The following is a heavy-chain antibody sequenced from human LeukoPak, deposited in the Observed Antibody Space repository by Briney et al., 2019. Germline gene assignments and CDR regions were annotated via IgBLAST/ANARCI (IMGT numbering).Heavy chain of an antibody. CDR1: GGSFSGYY. CDR3: ARDRVRYFDY. D-gene: IGHD2-2*01. Sequence: SETLSLTCAVYGGSFSGYYWSWIRQPPGKGLEWIGEINHSGSTNYNPSFKSRVTISVDTSKNQFSLKLSSVTAADTAVYYCARDRVRYFDYWGQGTPVTVSS. V-gene: IGHV4-34*01. CDR2: INHSGST. J-gene: IGHJ4*02.